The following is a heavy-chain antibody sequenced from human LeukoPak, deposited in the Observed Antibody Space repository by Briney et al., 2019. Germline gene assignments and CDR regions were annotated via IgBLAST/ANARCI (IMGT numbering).Heavy chain of an antibody. V-gene: IGHV3-48*03. Sequence: PGGSLRLSCAASGFTFSSYEMNWVRQAPGKGLEWVSYISSSASPIYYADSVKGRFTISRDNAKNSLYLQMNSLIAEDTAVYYCARERGGFDYWGQGTLVTVSS. CDR3: ARERGGFDY. J-gene: IGHJ4*02. CDR1: GFTFSSYE. CDR2: ISSSASPI.